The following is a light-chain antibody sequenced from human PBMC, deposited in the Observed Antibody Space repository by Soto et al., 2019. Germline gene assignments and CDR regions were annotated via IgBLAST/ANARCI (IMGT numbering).Light chain of an antibody. CDR2: AAS. V-gene: IGKV1-9*01. Sequence: DIQLTQSPSFLSASVGDRVTITCRASQGISSYLAWYQQQPGKAPKLLIYAASTLQSGVPSRFIGSGSGTEFTLTISRLQPEDFATYFCQQLNSFTFGPGTKVDVK. CDR3: QQLNSFT. CDR1: QGISSY. J-gene: IGKJ3*01.